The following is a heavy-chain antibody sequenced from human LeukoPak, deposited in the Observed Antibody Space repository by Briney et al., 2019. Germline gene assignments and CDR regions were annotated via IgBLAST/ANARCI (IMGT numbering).Heavy chain of an antibody. J-gene: IGHJ4*02. D-gene: IGHD6-13*01. CDR2: IYSGGST. Sequence: GGSLRLSCAASGFTVSSNYMSWVRQAPGKGLEWVSVIYSGGSTYYADSVKGRFTISRHNSKNTLYLQMNSLRAEDTAVYYCARASTRYSSSWYEDYWGQGTLVTVSS. CDR3: ARASTRYSSSWYEDY. CDR1: GFTVSSNY. V-gene: IGHV3-53*04.